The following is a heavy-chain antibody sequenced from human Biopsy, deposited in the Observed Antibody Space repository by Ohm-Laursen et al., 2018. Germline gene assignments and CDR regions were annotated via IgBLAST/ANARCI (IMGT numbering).Heavy chain of an antibody. D-gene: IGHD1-1*01. CDR3: AADINVWNVNY. CDR2: FAPENGRI. CDR1: GYTLTELS. Sequence: ASVKASCKVSGYTLTELSMHWVRQAPGQGLEWRGGFAPENGRIVYSQKFQGRVTMTEDTSTSTAYMEVWRLRSDDTAVYYCAADINVWNVNYWGQGTQVIVSS. J-gene: IGHJ4*02. V-gene: IGHV1-24*01.